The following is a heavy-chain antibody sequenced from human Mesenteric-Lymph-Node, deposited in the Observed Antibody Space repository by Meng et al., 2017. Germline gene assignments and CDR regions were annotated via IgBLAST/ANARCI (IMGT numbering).Heavy chain of an antibody. CDR1: GFTFSSYW. J-gene: IGHJ4*02. CDR2: INSDGSST. D-gene: IGHD5-12*01. CDR3: AKVYSGYETFEY. Sequence: GESLKISCAASGFTFSSYWMHWVRQAPGKGLVWVSRINSDGSSTSYADSVKGRFTISRDNAKNTLYLQMNSLRAEDTAVYYCAKVYSGYETFEYWGQGTLVTVSS. V-gene: IGHV3-74*01.